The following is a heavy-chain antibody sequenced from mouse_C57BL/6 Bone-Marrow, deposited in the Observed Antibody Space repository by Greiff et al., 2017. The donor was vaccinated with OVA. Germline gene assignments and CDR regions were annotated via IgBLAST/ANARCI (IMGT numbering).Heavy chain of an antibody. CDR2: ISSGSSTI. V-gene: IGHV5-17*01. J-gene: IGHJ3*01. CDR1: GFTFSDYG. Sequence: EVQLVESGGGLVKPGGSLKLSCAASGFTFSDYGMHWVRQAPEKGLEWVAYISSGSSTIYYADTVKGRFTISRDNAKNTLFLQMTSLRSEDTAMYYCAITTVVATFAYWGQGTLVTVSA. D-gene: IGHD1-1*01. CDR3: AITTVVATFAY.